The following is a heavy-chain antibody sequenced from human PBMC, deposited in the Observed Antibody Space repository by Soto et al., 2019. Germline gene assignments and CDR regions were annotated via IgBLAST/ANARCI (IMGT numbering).Heavy chain of an antibody. D-gene: IGHD3-22*01. J-gene: IGHJ4*02. CDR2: INHSGST. CDR3: AREGGYYYDSSGYYDNFDY. Sequence: SETLSLTCAVYGGSFSGYYWSWIRQPPGKGLEWIGEINHSGSTNYNPSLKSRVTISVDTSKNQFSLKLSSVTAADTAVYYCAREGGYYYDSSGYYDNFDYWGQGTLVTVSS. CDR1: GGSFSGYY. V-gene: IGHV4-34*01.